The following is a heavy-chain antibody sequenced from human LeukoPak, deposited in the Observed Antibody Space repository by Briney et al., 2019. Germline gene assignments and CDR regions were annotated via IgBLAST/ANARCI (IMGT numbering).Heavy chain of an antibody. V-gene: IGHV1-46*01. CDR3: ARPKGQWFGELLIDY. D-gene: IGHD3-10*01. Sequence: ASVKVSCKASGYTFTSYYIHWVRQAPGQGLEWMGIINPSGGSTSYAQKFQGRVTMTRDTSTSTVYMELSSLRSEDTAVYYCARPKGQWFGELLIDYWGQGTLVTVSS. CDR1: GYTFTSYY. CDR2: INPSGGST. J-gene: IGHJ4*02.